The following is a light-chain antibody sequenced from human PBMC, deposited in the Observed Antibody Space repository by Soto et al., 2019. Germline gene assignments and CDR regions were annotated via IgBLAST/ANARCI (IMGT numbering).Light chain of an antibody. V-gene: IGKV3-20*01. J-gene: IGKJ4*01. CDR2: GAS. CDR3: HQYATDPLT. CDR1: QSVGRDY. Sequence: EIVLTQSPGTLSLSPGDRATLSCRASQSVGRDYLAWFQHKAGQAPRLLVHGASNRATGIPDRFSGSGSGTDFTLTITRLEPEDFAVYYCHQYATDPLTFGGGNKVEI.